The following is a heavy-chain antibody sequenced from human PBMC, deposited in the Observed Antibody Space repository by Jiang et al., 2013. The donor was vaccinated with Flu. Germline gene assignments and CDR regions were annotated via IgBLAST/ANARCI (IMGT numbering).Heavy chain of an antibody. CDR2: ISYDGSNK. CDR1: GFTFSSYG. J-gene: IGHJ5*02. CDR3: AKGAYSSGWSFDP. Sequence: LSCAASGFTFSSYGMHWVRQAPGKGLEWVAVISYDGSNKYYADSVKGRFTISRDNSKNTLYLQMNSLRAEDTAVYYCAKGAYSSGWSFDPWGQGTLVTVSS. D-gene: IGHD6-19*01. V-gene: IGHV3-30*18.